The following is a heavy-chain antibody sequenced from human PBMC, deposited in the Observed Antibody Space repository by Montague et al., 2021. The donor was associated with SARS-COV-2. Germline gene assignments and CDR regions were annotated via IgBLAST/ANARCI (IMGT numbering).Heavy chain of an antibody. CDR2: IWYDGSNK. CDR3: VRDFGILTGTAPEDY. CDR1: GFTFSSYG. J-gene: IGHJ4*02. D-gene: IGHD3-9*01. V-gene: IGHV3-33*01. Sequence: SLRLSCAASGFTFSSYGMHWVRQAPGKGLEWVAVIWYDGSNKYYADSVKGRFTISRDNSKNTLYLQMNSLRAEDTAVYYCVRDFGILTGTAPEDYWGQGTLVTVSS.